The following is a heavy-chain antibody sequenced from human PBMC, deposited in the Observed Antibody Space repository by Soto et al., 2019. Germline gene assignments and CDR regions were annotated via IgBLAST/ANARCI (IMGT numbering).Heavy chain of an antibody. D-gene: IGHD4-17*01. V-gene: IGHV1-3*01. J-gene: IGHJ4*02. CDR3: ARESPHYGDYYYXEY. CDR2: INAGNGNT. CDR1: GYTFTSYA. Sequence: ASVKVSCKASGYTFTSYAMHWVRQAPGQRLEWMGWINAGNGNTKYSQKFQGRVTITRDTSASTAYMELSSLRSEDTAVYYCARESPHYGDYYYXEYWGQGTLVTVSS.